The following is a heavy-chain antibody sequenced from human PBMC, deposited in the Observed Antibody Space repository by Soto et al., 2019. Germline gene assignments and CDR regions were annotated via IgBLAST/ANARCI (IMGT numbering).Heavy chain of an antibody. V-gene: IGHV1-58*01. CDR1: GFTFTSSA. CDR3: AAALRDGWHHYYYGMDV. D-gene: IGHD2-15*01. CDR2: IVVGSGNT. J-gene: IGHJ6*02. Sequence: GASVKVACKASGFTFTSSAVQWVRQARGQRLEWIGWIVVGSGNTNYAQKFPERVTITRDMSTTTASMELSSLRSEDTAVYYCAAALRDGWHHYYYGMDVWGQGTTVTVSS.